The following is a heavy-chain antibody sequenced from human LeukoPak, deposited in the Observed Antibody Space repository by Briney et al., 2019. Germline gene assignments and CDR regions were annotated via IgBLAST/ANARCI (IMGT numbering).Heavy chain of an antibody. CDR3: ARGAGIAAAGDY. V-gene: IGHV3-21*01. CDR1: GFTFSSYS. Sequence: GGSLRLSCAASGFTFSSYSMNWVRQAPGKGLEWVASISSSSSYIYYADSVKGRLTIFRDNAKNSLYLQMNSLRAEDTAVYYCARGAGIAAAGDYWGQGTLVTVSS. J-gene: IGHJ4*02. CDR2: ISSSSSYI. D-gene: IGHD6-13*01.